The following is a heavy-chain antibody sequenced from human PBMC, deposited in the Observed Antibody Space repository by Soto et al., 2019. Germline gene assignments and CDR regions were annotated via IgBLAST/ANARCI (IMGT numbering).Heavy chain of an antibody. Sequence: GGSLRLSCAASGFIFENFGMSWVRQAPGKGLEWISSISGSGFKTYYADSVKGRLTISRDNSKSTVYLELNNLSAEDTAVYHCAKNQGVELVPLATVDWFDPWGQGSVVTVSS. CDR2: ISGSGFKT. D-gene: IGHD1-26*01. CDR3: AKNQGVELVPLATVDWFDP. CDR1: GFIFENFG. V-gene: IGHV3-23*01. J-gene: IGHJ5*02.